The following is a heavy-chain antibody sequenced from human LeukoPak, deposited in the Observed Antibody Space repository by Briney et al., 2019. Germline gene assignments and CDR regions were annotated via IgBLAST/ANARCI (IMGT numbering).Heavy chain of an antibody. CDR1: EFTVSSNY. CDR3: ARARGFGELFFAY. J-gene: IGHJ4*02. Sequence: HPGGSLRLSCAASEFTVSSNYMSWVRQAPGKGLQWVSVIYPGSDIYYADSVKGRFTISRDNSNNTLYLQMNSLRAEDTAVYYCARARGFGELFFAYWGQGTLVTVSS. V-gene: IGHV3-66*01. D-gene: IGHD3-10*01. CDR2: IYPGSDI.